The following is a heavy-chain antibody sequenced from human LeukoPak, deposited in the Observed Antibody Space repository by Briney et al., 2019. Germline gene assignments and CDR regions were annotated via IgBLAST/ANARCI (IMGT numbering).Heavy chain of an antibody. CDR1: EFTFNNYW. CDR2: IRNDGKIT. D-gene: IGHD3-3*01. J-gene: IGHJ1*01. CDR3: LLIILGGSSQH. Sequence: GGSLRLSCAASEFTFNNYWMHWVRQAPGKGLVWVSRIRNDGKITTYADSVKGRFTTSRDNARNTFYLQMNSLRVEDTAVYYCLLIILGGSSQHWGQGTLVTVSS. V-gene: IGHV3-74*01.